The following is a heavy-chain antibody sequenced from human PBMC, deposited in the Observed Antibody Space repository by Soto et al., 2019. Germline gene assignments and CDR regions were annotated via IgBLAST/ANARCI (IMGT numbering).Heavy chain of an antibody. CDR3: ARDGGGGYSSSYDY. D-gene: IGHD6-6*01. J-gene: IGHJ4*02. Sequence: GSLSLSCAASGFTFSSYSMNWVRQAPGKGLEWVSSISSSSSYIYYADSVKGRFTISRDNAKNSLYLQMNSLRAEDTAVYYCARDGGGGYSSSYDYWGQGTLVTVSS. CDR1: GFTFSSYS. V-gene: IGHV3-21*01. CDR2: ISSSSSYI.